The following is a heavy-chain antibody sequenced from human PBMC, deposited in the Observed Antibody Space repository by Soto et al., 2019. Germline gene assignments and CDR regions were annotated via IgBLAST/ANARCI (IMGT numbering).Heavy chain of an antibody. CDR3: ASIVTYYYRSGSYYKHY. J-gene: IGHJ4*02. V-gene: IGHV4-39*01. D-gene: IGHD3-10*01. CDR2: IYYSGST. Sequence: SETLSLTCTVSGGSISSSSYYWGWIRQPPGKGLEWIGSIYYSGSTYYNPSLKSRVTISVDTSKNQFSLKLSSVTAADTAVYYCASIVTYYYRSGSYYKHYWGQGTLVTVSS. CDR1: GGSISSSSYY.